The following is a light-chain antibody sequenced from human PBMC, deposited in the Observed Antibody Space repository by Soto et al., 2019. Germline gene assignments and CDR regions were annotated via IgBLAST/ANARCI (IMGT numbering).Light chain of an antibody. CDR1: SSDVGGYNY. Sequence: QSALTQPASVSGSPVQSITISCTGTSSDVGGYNYVSWYQQHPGKAPKLMIYEVSNRPSGVSNRFSGSKSGNTASLTISGLQAEDEADYYCLSYTSSSTLRVFGGGTKLTVL. J-gene: IGLJ2*01. CDR2: EVS. CDR3: LSYTSSSTLRV. V-gene: IGLV2-14*01.